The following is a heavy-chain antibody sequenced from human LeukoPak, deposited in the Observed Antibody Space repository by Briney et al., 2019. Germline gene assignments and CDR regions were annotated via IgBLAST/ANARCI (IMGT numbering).Heavy chain of an antibody. CDR1: GYTFTDYY. D-gene: IGHD6-25*01. Sequence: GASVKVSCKASGYTFTDYYMHWVRQAPGQGLEWLGWISPNSGGTNYAQKFQGRVTMTSDTPISTAYMELTRLTYDDTAVYYCARRGGAAALDMNWFDPWGQGTLVTVSS. J-gene: IGHJ5*02. V-gene: IGHV1-2*02. CDR2: ISPNSGGT. CDR3: ARRGGAAALDMNWFDP.